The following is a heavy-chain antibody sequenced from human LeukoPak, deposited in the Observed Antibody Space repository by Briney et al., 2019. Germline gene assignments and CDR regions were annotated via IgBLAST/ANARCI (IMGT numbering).Heavy chain of an antibody. CDR1: GFTFSNYA. CDR2: ISGSGGST. CDR3: AKDDVGYCSGGSCYFDY. D-gene: IGHD2-15*01. J-gene: IGHJ4*02. Sequence: PGGSLRLSCAASGFTFSNYAMSWVRQAPGKGLEWVSAISGSGGSTYYADSVKGRFTISRDNSKNTLYLQMNSLRAEDTAVYYCAKDDVGYCSGGSCYFDYWGQGTLVTVSS. V-gene: IGHV3-23*01.